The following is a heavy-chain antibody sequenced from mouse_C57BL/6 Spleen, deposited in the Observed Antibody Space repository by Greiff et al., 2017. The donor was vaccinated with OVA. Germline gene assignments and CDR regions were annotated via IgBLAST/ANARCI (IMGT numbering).Heavy chain of an antibody. CDR3: ARPSLYYDYDPWFAY. V-gene: IGHV3-6*01. CDR1: GYSITSGYY. D-gene: IGHD2-4*01. J-gene: IGHJ3*01. CDR2: ISYDGSN. Sequence: ESGPGLVKPSQSLSLTCSVTGYSITSGYYWNWIRQLPGNKLEWMGYISYDGSNNYNPSLKNRISITRDTSKNQFFLKLNSVTTEDTATYYCARPSLYYDYDPWFAYWGQGTLVTVSA.